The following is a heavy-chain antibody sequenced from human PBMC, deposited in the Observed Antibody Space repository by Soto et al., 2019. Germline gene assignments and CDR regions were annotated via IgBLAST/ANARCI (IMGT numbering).Heavy chain of an antibody. Sequence: SETLSLSCAVYGGSFSGYYWSWIRQPPGKGLEWIGEINHSGSTSYNPSLKSRVTISVDTSKNQFSLKLSSVTAADTAVYYCARGGASGYCSSTSCYSPWFDPWGQGTLVTVSS. D-gene: IGHD2-2*02. CDR2: INHSGST. CDR3: ARGGASGYCSSTSCYSPWFDP. J-gene: IGHJ5*02. V-gene: IGHV4-34*01. CDR1: GGSFSGYY.